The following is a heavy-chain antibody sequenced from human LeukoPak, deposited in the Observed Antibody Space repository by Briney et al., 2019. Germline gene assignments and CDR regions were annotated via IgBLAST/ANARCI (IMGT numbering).Heavy chain of an antibody. V-gene: IGHV3-23*01. CDR1: GFTFSSYA. J-gene: IGHJ4*02. Sequence: PGGSLRLSCAASGFTFSSYAMSWVRQAPGKGLEWVSAISGSGGSTYYADSVKGRFTISRDNSKNTLYLQMNSLRAEDTAVYYCAKDRGFYDSSGYYHYWGQGTLVTVSS. CDR2: ISGSGGST. D-gene: IGHD3-22*01. CDR3: AKDRGFYDSSGYYHY.